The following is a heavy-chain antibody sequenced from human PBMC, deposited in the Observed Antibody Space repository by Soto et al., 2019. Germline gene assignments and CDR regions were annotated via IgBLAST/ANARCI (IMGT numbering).Heavy chain of an antibody. CDR3: ARDFAYFDS. V-gene: IGHV4-59*01. CDR1: GGSISSYY. D-gene: IGHD3-3*01. CDR2: IYYSGST. J-gene: IGHJ4*02. Sequence: SETLSLTCTVSGGSISSYYWSWIRQPPGKGLEWIGYIYYSGSTNYNPSLKSRVTISVDTSKNQFSLNLDSVTAADTAVYFCARDFAYFDSWGQGTLVTVSS.